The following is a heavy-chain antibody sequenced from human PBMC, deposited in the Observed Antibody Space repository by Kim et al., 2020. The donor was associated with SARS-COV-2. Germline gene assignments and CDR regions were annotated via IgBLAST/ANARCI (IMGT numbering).Heavy chain of an antibody. CDR2: ISTSSSYI. Sequence: GGSLRLSCAASGFTFSNYNMIWVRQAPGKGLEWVSSISTSSSYIYYADSVKGRFTISRDNAKNSLYLQMNSLRAEDTAVYYCARDDYDILTGYYDYWGQGTLVTVSS. D-gene: IGHD3-9*01. CDR1: GFTFSNYN. CDR3: ARDDYDILTGYYDY. J-gene: IGHJ4*02. V-gene: IGHV3-21*01.